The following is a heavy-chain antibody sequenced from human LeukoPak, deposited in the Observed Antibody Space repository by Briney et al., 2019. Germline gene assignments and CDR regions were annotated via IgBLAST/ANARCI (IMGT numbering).Heavy chain of an antibody. CDR2: IYYSGST. V-gene: IGHV4-30-4*01. CDR3: AREGWEQWLVFDY. J-gene: IGHJ4*02. CDR1: GGSISSGDYY. D-gene: IGHD6-19*01. Sequence: PSQTLSLTCTVSGGSISSGDYYWSWIRQPPGKGLEWIGYIYYSGSTYYNPSPKSRVTISVDTSKNQFSLKLSSVTAADTAVYYCAREGWEQWLVFDYWGQGTLVTVSS.